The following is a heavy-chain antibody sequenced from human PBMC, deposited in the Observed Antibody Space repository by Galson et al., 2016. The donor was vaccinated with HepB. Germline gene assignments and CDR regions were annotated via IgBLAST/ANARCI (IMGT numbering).Heavy chain of an antibody. J-gene: IGHJ4*02. CDR3: VARGYGGKTRLIES. V-gene: IGHV5-51*01. Sequence: QSGAEVKKPGESLRISCQGSKFTSTSYWIAWVRQMPGKGLESMGIIYAGDSDGRYSPSFQGRATISVDTSINMAYLQWSSLKASDAAMYYCVARGYGGKTRLIESWGQGTKVIVSS. D-gene: IGHD4-23*01. CDR2: IYAGDSDG. CDR1: KFTSTSYW.